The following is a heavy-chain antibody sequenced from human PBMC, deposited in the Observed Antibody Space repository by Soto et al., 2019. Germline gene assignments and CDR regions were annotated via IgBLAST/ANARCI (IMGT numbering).Heavy chain of an antibody. D-gene: IGHD2-21*02. CDR3: ASVVVTTYGMDV. J-gene: IGHJ6*01. V-gene: IGHV1-46*01. Sequence: GASVKVSCKASGYTFTSYYMHWVRQAPGQGLEWMGIINPSGGSTSYAQKFQGRVTMTRDTSTSTVYMELSSLRSEDTAVYYCASVVVTTYGMDVSGQGTTVTGSS. CDR2: INPSGGST. CDR1: GYTFTSYY.